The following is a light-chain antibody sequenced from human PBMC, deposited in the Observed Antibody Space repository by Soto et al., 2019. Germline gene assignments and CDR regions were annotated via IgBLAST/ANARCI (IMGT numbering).Light chain of an antibody. CDR2: DAS. CDR1: QGINNY. J-gene: IGKJ3*01. Sequence: DIQMTQSPSSLSASVGDRVTITCQASQGINNYLNWYQQKPGKAPKLLIYDASNLEAGVPSRFSGSGSGAEFTFSISSLEPEDVGTYYCQQYENLPPVFGLGTTVEIK. CDR3: QQYENLPPV. V-gene: IGKV1-33*01.